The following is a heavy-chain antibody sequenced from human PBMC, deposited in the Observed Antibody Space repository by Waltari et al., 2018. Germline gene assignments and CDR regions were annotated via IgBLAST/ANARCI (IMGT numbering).Heavy chain of an antibody. J-gene: IGHJ5*02. CDR1: GYSISSGYY. V-gene: IGHV4-38-2*02. CDR2: IYHRGST. D-gene: IGHD3-9*01. Sequence: QVQLQESGPGLVKPSETLSLTCTVSGYSISSGYYWGWIRQPPGKGLEGIGSIYHRGSTYYNPSLKSRVTISVDTSKNQFSLKLSSVTAADTAVYYCARAGNDQVLRYFDWSAGGNWFDPWGQGTLVTVSS. CDR3: ARAGNDQVLRYFDWSAGGNWFDP.